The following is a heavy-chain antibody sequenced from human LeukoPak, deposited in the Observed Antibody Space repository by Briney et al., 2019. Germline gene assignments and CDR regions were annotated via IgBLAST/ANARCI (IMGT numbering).Heavy chain of an antibody. CDR3: ARDRTYYYDRSGYYTPGY. D-gene: IGHD3-22*01. V-gene: IGHV3-11*01. CDR1: GFTFSDYY. CDR2: ISSSGSTI. J-gene: IGHJ4*02. Sequence: PGGSLRLSCAASGFTFSDYYMSWIRQAPGKGLEWVSYISSSGSTIYYADSVKGRFTISRDNAKNSLYLQMNSLRAEDTAVYYCARDRTYYYDRSGYYTPGYWGQGTLVTVSS.